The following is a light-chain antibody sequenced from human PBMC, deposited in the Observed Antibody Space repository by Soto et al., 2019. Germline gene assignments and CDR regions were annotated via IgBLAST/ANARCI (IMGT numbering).Light chain of an antibody. CDR1: RSVTTY. CDR3: QQRTNWPIT. V-gene: IGKV3-11*01. J-gene: IGKJ5*01. CDR2: DTS. Sequence: DIVLTQSPVTLSLSPGDTATLSCRASRSVTTYFAWYQQKPGQAPRLLIYDTSIRATSIPARFSGSGSGTDFTLTISSLEPEDFAVYYCQQRTNWPITFGQGTRLEMK.